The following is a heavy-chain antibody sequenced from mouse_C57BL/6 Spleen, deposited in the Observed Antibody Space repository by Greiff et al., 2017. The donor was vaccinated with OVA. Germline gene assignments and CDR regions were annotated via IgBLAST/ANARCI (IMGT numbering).Heavy chain of an antibody. CDR3: ARSSAAQADYLDY. Sequence: QVQLQQPGAELVKPGASVKLSCKASGYTFTSYWMHWVKQRPGRGLEWIGRIDPKSGGTKYNEKFKSKATLTVDKPSSTAYMQLSSLTSEDSAVYYCARSSAAQADYLDYWGQGTTLTVSS. D-gene: IGHD3-2*02. J-gene: IGHJ2*01. V-gene: IGHV1-72*01. CDR1: GYTFTSYW. CDR2: IDPKSGGT.